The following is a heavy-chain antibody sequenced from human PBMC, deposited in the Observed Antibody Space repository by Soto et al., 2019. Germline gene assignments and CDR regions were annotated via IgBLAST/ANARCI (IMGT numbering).Heavy chain of an antibody. Sequence: SETLSLTCTVSGGSISSGDYYWSWIRQPPGKGLEWIGYIYYSGSTYYNPSLKNRITISVDTPKNQLSLKLSSVTAADTAVYYCARAFDDSSGYYGGLGYWGQGTLVTVSS. CDR2: IYYSGST. CDR3: ARAFDDSSGYYGGLGY. J-gene: IGHJ4*02. V-gene: IGHV4-30-4*01. D-gene: IGHD3-22*01. CDR1: GGSISSGDYY.